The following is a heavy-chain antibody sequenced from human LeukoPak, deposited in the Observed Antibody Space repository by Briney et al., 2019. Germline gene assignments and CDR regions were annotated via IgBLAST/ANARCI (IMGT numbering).Heavy chain of an antibody. CDR2: ISSGSEYR. CDR1: GFTFSSYA. V-gene: IGHV3-21*01. CDR3: ARARAETYYYGVDV. Sequence: GGSLRLSCAASGFTFSSYAMNRVRQAPGKGLEWVSCISSGSEYRFYADSVKGRFTISRDNAKNSLYLQMNSLRAEDTAVYYCARARAETYYYGVDVWGQGTTVTVSS. J-gene: IGHJ6*02.